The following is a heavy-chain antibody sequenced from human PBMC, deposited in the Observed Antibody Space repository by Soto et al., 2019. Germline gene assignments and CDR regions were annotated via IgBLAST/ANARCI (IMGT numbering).Heavy chain of an antibody. CDR1: GYTLTELS. V-gene: IGHV1-24*01. Sequence: ASVKVSCKVSGYTLTELSMHWVRQAPGKGLEWMGGFDPEDGETIYAQKFQGRVTMTEDTSTDTAYMELSSLRSEDTAVYYCATGRGGYGDYDPVLDYWGQATMVAVSA. D-gene: IGHD4-17*01. J-gene: IGHJ4*02. CDR3: ATGRGGYGDYDPVLDY. CDR2: FDPEDGET.